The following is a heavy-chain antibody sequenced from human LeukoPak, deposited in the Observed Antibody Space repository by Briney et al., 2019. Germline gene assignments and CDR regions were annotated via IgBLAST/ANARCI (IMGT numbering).Heavy chain of an antibody. CDR1: GFTFSSYA. Sequence: PGGYLRLSCAASGFTFSSYAMSWVRQAPGKGLEWVSAISGSGGSTYYADSVKGRFTISRDNSKNTLYLQMNSLRAEDTAIYYCAKVEVPDGNQYYYYYYMDVWGKGTTVTVSS. CDR3: AKVEVPDGNQYYYYYYMDV. V-gene: IGHV3-23*01. CDR2: ISGSGGST. D-gene: IGHD2-2*01. J-gene: IGHJ6*03.